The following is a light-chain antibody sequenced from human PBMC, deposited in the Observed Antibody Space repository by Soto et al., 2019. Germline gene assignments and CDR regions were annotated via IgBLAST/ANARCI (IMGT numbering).Light chain of an antibody. CDR3: SSYTSSSTLVV. CDR1: SSDLGGYNY. Sequence: QSALTQPASVSGSPGQSITISCTGTSSDLGGYNYVSWYQQHPGKAPKLMIYEVSNRPSGVSNRFSGSTSGNTASLAISGLQAEDVADYYCSSYTSSSTLVVFGGGTKLTVL. J-gene: IGLJ2*01. V-gene: IGLV2-14*01. CDR2: EVS.